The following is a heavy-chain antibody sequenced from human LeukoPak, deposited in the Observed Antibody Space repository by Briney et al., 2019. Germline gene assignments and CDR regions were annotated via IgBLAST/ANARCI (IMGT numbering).Heavy chain of an antibody. D-gene: IGHD3-16*01. CDR1: GGSFSGYY. CDR2: INHSGST. CDR3: ARAKPWDYYGMDV. V-gene: IGHV4-34*01. Sequence: PSETLSLTCAVYGGSFSGYYWSWIRQPPKKGLEWIGEINHSGSTNYNPSLKSRVTISVDTSKNQFSLKLSSVTAADTAVYYCARAKPWDYYGMDVWGQGTTVTVSS. J-gene: IGHJ6*02.